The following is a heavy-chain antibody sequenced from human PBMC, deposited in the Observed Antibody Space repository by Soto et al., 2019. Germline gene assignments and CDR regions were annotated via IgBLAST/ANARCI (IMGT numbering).Heavy chain of an antibody. CDR1: GFTFSNYA. V-gene: IGHV3-23*01. J-gene: IGHJ4*02. D-gene: IGHD3-10*01. CDR2: ISGSGDFT. CDR3: AKGFYGSGSYYNERAFDS. Sequence: GGSLRLSCAASGFTFSNYAISWVRQTPGKGLEWVSVISGSGDFTYYADSVKGRFTISRDNPKNAIYLQMNSLRAEDTAVYYCAKGFYGSGSYYNERAFDSWGQGTLVTVSS.